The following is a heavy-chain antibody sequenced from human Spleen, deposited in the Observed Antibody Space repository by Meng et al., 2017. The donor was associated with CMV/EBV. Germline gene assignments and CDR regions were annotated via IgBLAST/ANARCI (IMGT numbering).Heavy chain of an antibody. Sequence: SCAASGFTFRDYYMSWIRQAQGKGLEWVSYISSSGSTIYYADSVKGRLTIYRDNAKNSLYLQMNSLRAEDTAVYYCATALGWYYLDYWGQVTRVTVSS. CDR1: GFTFRDYY. CDR2: ISSSGSTI. V-gene: IGHV3-11*01. CDR3: ATALGWYYLDY. D-gene: IGHD6-19*01. J-gene: IGHJ4*02.